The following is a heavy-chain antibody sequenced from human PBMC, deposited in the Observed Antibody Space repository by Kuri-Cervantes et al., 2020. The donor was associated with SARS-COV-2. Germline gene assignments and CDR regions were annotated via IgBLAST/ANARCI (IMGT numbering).Heavy chain of an antibody. Sequence: LSLTCAASGFTFSDYYMSWIRQAPGKGLEWVSYISSSGSTIYYADSVKGRFTISRDNAKNSLYLQMNSLRAEDTAVYYCAKDILPDYGDYFDYWGQGTLVTVSS. D-gene: IGHD4-17*01. CDR2: ISSSGSTI. CDR1: GFTFSDYY. J-gene: IGHJ4*02. CDR3: AKDILPDYGDYFDY. V-gene: IGHV3-11*01.